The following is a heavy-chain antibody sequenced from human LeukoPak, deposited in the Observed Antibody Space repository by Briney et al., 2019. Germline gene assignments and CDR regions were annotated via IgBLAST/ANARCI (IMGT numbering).Heavy chain of an antibody. CDR3: ARGEGRFLEWLLSAYYFDY. D-gene: IGHD3-3*01. J-gene: IGHJ4*02. V-gene: IGHV1-18*01. Sequence: ASVKVSCKASGYTFTSYGISWVRQAPGQGLEWMGWISAYNGNTNYAQKLQGRVTMTTDTSTSTAYMELRSLRSDDTAVYYCARGEGRFLEWLLSAYYFDYWGQGTLVTVSS. CDR2: ISAYNGNT. CDR1: GYTFTSYG.